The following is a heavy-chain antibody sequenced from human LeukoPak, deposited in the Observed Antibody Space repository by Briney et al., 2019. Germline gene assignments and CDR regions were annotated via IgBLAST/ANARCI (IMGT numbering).Heavy chain of an antibody. CDR3: ARDHFETSGPGWY. CDR1: GYTFTNYG. J-gene: IGHJ4*02. Sequence: ASVKDSCKASGYTFTNYGISWLRPAPGQGREWMGWSNPYTGATHYAQKLQGRVTMTTDTFTSTAYVELRSLTSDDTAMYYCARDHFETSGPGWYWGQGTLVTVSS. D-gene: IGHD2-15*01. CDR2: SNPYTGAT. V-gene: IGHV1-18*01.